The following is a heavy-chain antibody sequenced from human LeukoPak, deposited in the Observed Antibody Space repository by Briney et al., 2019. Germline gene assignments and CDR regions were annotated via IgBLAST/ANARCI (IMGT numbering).Heavy chain of an antibody. Sequence: GGSLRLSCTASRFYFSTYDMNWVRQVPGKGLEWVSYIDSSASTTYYAGSVQGRFTISRDNSKNTLYLQMNSLRAEDTAVYYCAKLSSWYKGNWFDPWGQGTLVTVSS. CDR3: AKLSSWYKGNWFDP. V-gene: IGHV3-48*01. J-gene: IGHJ5*02. D-gene: IGHD6-13*01. CDR1: RFYFSTYD. CDR2: IDSSASTT.